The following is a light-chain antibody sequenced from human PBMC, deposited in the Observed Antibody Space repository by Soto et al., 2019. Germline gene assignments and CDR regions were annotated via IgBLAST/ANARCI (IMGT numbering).Light chain of an antibody. V-gene: IGLV2-14*01. CDR3: GSYTSSNTYV. CDR1: GSDVGGYIY. CDR2: EVN. J-gene: IGLJ1*01. Sequence: QSVLSQPASVSRSPGQSITISCTGTGSDVGGYIYVSWYQQHPGKDPKLMNYEVNNRPSGVSNRFSSSKSSNTASLTISGLQAEDEADYSCGSYTSSNTYVFGTGTKVTV.